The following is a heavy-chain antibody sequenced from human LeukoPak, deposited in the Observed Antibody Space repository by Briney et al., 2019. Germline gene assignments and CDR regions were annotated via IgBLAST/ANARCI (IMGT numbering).Heavy chain of an antibody. CDR2: IFSGGDT. CDR1: GFTISNNY. Sequence: GGSLRLSRAASGFTISNNYMSWVRQAPGMGLEWVSVIFSGGDTYYADSVKGRFTISRDNSKNTLYLQMNSLRAEDTAVYYCARGSSRTSSGCWGQGTLVTVSS. V-gene: IGHV3-53*01. CDR3: ARGSSRTSSGC. J-gene: IGHJ4*02. D-gene: IGHD6-6*01.